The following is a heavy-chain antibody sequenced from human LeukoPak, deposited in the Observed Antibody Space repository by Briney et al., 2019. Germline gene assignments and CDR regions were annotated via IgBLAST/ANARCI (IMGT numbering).Heavy chain of an antibody. J-gene: IGHJ6*02. V-gene: IGHV4-59*01. Sequence: SETLSLTCAVYGGSFSGYYWSWIRQPPGKGLEWIGYIYYSGSTNYNPSLKSRVTISVDTSKNQFSLKLSSVTAADTAVYYCARAPGGDGYRVYYYYYYGMDVWGQGTTVTVSS. CDR2: IYYSGST. CDR3: ARAPGGDGYRVYYYYYYGMDV. CDR1: GGSFSGYY. D-gene: IGHD5-24*01.